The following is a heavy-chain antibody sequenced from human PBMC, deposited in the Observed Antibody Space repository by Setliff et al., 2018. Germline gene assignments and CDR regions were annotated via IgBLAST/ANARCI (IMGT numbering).Heavy chain of an antibody. V-gene: IGHV1-69*05. D-gene: IGHD3-22*01. Sequence: SVKVSCKASGGTFSSYAISWVRQAPGQGLEWMGGIIPIFGTANYAQKFQGRVTITTDESTGTAYMELSSLRSEDTAVYYCARATYYYDSSGYFLDAFDIWGQGTMVTVSS. CDR2: IIPIFGTA. CDR1: GGTFSSYA. CDR3: ARATYYYDSSGYFLDAFDI. J-gene: IGHJ3*02.